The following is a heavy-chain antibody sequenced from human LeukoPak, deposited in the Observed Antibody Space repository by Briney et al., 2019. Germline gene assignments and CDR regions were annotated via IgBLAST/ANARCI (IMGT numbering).Heavy chain of an antibody. CDR1: GGSFSSYG. CDR2: RVPILGPT. CDR3: AREGPVGTDGF. J-gene: IGHJ1*01. V-gene: IGHV1-69*13. D-gene: IGHD5-24*01. Sequence: SVKVSCKASGGSFSSYGISWVRQAPGQGLEWMGGRVPILGPTNLAQKFQGRLTITADESTSTAYMELNGLSVEGTAVYYCAREGPVGTDGFWGQGTLVTVSS.